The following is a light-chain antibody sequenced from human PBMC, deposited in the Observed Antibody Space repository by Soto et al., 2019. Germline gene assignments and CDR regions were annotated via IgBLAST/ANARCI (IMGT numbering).Light chain of an antibody. V-gene: IGLV1-47*01. J-gene: IGLJ2*01. CDR3: AAWDGSLSGYVV. CDR2: RNN. Sequence: QSVLPQPPLASGTPGQRVTISCSGSSSNIGSNSVYWYQQFPGTAPKLLIYRNNQRPSGVPDRFSGSKSGTSASLAISWLRSEDEADYYCAAWDGSLSGYVVFGGGTKLTVL. CDR1: SSNIGSNS.